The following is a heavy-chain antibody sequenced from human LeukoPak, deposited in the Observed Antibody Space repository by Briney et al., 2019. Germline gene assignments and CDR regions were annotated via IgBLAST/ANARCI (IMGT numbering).Heavy chain of an antibody. J-gene: IGHJ3*02. CDR3: AREVGATSVGAFDI. CDR1: GFTFSSYS. V-gene: IGHV3-21*01. CDR2: ISSSSSYI. Sequence: GGSLRLSCAASGFTFSSYSMNWVRQAPGKGLEWVSSISSSSSYIYYADSVKGRFTISRDNAKNSLYLQMNSLRAEDTAVYYCAREVGATSVGAFDIWGQGTMVTVSS. D-gene: IGHD1-26*01.